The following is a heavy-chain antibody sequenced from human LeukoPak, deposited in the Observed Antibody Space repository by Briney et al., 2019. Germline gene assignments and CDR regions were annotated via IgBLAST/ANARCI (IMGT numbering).Heavy chain of an antibody. J-gene: IGHJ4*02. CDR2: IYTSGST. Sequence: SETLSLTCTVSGGSISSYYWSWIRQPAGKGLEWIGRIYTSGSTNYNPSLKSRVTMSVDTSKNQFSLKLSSVTAADTAVYYCARDGDYYDSSGYYLYFDYWGQGTLVTVSS. V-gene: IGHV4-4*07. CDR1: GGSISSYY. CDR3: ARDGDYYDSSGYYLYFDY. D-gene: IGHD3-22*01.